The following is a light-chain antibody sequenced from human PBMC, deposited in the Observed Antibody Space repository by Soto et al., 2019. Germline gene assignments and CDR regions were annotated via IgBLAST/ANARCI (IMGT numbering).Light chain of an antibody. J-gene: IGKJ1*01. Sequence: EIVLTQSPGTLSLSPGEGATLSCRASQSVSSSYLAWYQQKPGQAPRLLIYGASSRATGIPDRFSGGGSGTDFTLTISRLEPEDFAVYHCQQYDTSPWTFGQGTKVEIK. CDR3: QQYDTSPWT. CDR1: QSVSSSY. V-gene: IGKV3-20*01. CDR2: GAS.